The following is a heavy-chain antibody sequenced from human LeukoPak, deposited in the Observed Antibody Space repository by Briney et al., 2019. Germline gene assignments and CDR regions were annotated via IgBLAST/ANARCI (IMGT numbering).Heavy chain of an antibody. V-gene: IGHV1-46*01. CDR1: GYTFTNYY. CDR3: GRARYCSSLSCSFDF. J-gene: IGHJ4*02. Sequence: ASVRVSCKASGYTFTNYYMQWVRQAPGQGLEWMGIINPSGGSTTHAQRFQGRVTMTRNASTSTVYMELTSLRSEDTAVYYCGRARYCSSLSCSFDFWGQGSLVTVSS. CDR2: INPSGGST. D-gene: IGHD2-2*01.